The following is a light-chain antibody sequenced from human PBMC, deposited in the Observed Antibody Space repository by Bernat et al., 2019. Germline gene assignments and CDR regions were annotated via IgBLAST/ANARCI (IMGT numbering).Light chain of an antibody. CDR3: QQFHSWPPIT. Sequence: EVVMTQSPATLPVSPGESATLSCRASQSISSNLAWYQQKPGQAPRLLIYGASTRATGIPAKFSGSGSGTEFTLTISSLQSEDFAVYYCQQFHSWPPITFGQGTRLEIK. V-gene: IGKV3-15*01. CDR2: GAS. CDR1: QSISSN. J-gene: IGKJ5*01.